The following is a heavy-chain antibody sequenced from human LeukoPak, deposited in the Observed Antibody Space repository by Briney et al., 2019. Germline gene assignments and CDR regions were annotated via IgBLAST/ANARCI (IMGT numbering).Heavy chain of an antibody. CDR2: VRSETDGGTT. CDR3: TTLSSAAAPT. CDR1: GFTFSNAW. Sequence: GGSLRLSCAASGFTFSNAWRSWVRQAPGKGLEWVSRVRSETDGGTTDYAAPVQGRFTISRDDSKNTLYLQMNSLETDDTAVYYCTTLSSAAAPTWGQGTLVTVSS. V-gene: IGHV3-15*01. D-gene: IGHD6-13*01. J-gene: IGHJ5*02.